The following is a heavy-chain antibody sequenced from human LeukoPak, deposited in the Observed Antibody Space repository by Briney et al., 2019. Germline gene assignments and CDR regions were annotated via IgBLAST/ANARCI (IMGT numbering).Heavy chain of an antibody. D-gene: IGHD6-19*01. J-gene: IGHJ4*02. CDR2: ISWNSGSI. V-gene: IGHV3-9*01. Sequence: GGSLRLSCAASGFTFSSYAMSWVRQAPGKGLEWVSGISWNSGSIGYADSVKGRFTISRDNAKNSLYLQMNSLRAEDTALYYCAKSVVAGTYYFDYWGQGTLVTVSS. CDR3: AKSVVAGTYYFDY. CDR1: GFTFSSYA.